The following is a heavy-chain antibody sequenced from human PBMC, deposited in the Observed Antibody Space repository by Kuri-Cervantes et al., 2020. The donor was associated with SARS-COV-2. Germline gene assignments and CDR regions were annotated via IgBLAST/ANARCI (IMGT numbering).Heavy chain of an antibody. V-gene: IGHV4-4*02. J-gene: IGHJ5*02. Sequence: GSLRLSCAVSDDSISSSNWWSWVCQPPGKGLEWIGEIYHSGSTHYNPSLKSRVIISVDKSKNQFSLKLSSVTAADTAVYYCARALPGNWFDPGGQGTLVTVSS. CDR3: ARALPGNWFDP. CDR1: DDSISSSNW. CDR2: IYHSGST.